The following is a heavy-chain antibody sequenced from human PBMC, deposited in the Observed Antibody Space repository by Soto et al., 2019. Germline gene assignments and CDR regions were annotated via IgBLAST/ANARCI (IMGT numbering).Heavy chain of an antibody. V-gene: IGHV4-59*01. J-gene: IGHJ6*02. CDR2: MYNTGST. CDR3: ARDLWGYCGTDCFPLDV. D-gene: IGHD2-21*02. Sequence: SETLSLTCTVSGGAISSYYWSWILQPPGKGLEWIGYMYNTGSTVYNPSFKSRVTISVDTSKNQFSLQLNSVTAADTAVYYCARDLWGYCGTDCFPLDVWGQGTTVTVSS. CDR1: GGAISSYY.